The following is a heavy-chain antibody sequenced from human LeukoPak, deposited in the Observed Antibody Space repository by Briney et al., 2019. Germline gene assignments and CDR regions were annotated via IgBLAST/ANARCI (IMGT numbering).Heavy chain of an antibody. CDR1: GSTFSSYG. J-gene: IGHJ6*03. CDR2: ISYDGSNK. CDR3: AKGDKEAAGESGYYLSYYYYMDV. D-gene: IGHD3-22*01. V-gene: IGHV3-30*18. Sequence: GGSLRLSCAASGSTFSSYGMHWVRQAPGKGLEWVTVISYDGSNKYYADSVKGRFTISRDNSKNTLYLQMNSLRAEDTAVYYCAKGDKEAAGESGYYLSYYYYMDVWGKGTTVTVSS.